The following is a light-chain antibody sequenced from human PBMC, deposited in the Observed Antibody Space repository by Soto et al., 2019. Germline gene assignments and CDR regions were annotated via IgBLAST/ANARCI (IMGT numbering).Light chain of an antibody. Sequence: DIQMTQSPSTLSASVGDRVTITCRASQSISSWLAWYQQKPGKAPSLLIYKASTLQGGVPARFSVSGSGTEFTLTISSLQPDDFATYYCQQYHDYSRTFGQGTKVEI. CDR2: KAS. CDR3: QQYHDYSRT. V-gene: IGKV1-5*03. J-gene: IGKJ1*01. CDR1: QSISSW.